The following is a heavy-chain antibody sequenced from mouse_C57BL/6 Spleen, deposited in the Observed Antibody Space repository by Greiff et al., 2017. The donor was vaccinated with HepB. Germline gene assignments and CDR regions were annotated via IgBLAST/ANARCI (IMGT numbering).Heavy chain of an antibody. D-gene: IGHD1-1*01. CDR3: ARHGSSYEYFDV. CDR2: IHPNSGST. Sequence: QVQLQQSGAELVKPGASVKLSCKASGYTFTSYWMHWVKQRPGQGLEWIGMIHPNSGSTNYNEKFKSKATLTVDKSSSTAYMQLSSLTSEDSAVYYCARHGSSYEYFDVWGTGTTVTVSS. CDR1: GYTFTSYW. J-gene: IGHJ1*03. V-gene: IGHV1-64*01.